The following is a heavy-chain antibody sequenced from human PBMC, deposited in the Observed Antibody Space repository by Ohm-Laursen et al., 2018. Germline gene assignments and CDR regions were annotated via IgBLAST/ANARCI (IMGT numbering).Heavy chain of an antibody. CDR2: IEQDGSEK. V-gene: IGHV3-7*01. CDR1: GFTFSNGR. Sequence: SLRLSCTASGFTFSNGRMNWIRQAPGKGLEWVANIEQDGSEKNYVESVKGRFTISRDNAKNSLFLQLNALRAEDTAVYYCAAGSGWLIDYWGQGTLVTVSS. D-gene: IGHD6-19*01. J-gene: IGHJ4*02. CDR3: AAGSGWLIDY.